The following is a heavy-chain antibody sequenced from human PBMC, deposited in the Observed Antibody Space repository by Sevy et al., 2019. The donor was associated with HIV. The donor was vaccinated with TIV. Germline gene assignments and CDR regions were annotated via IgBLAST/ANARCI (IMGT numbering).Heavy chain of an antibody. D-gene: IGHD3-3*01. CDR2: IYYSGST. V-gene: IGHV4-59*01. J-gene: IGHJ4*02. CDR1: GGSISSYY. CDR3: ARESAGQRYFDY. Sequence: SETLSLTCTVSGGSISSYYWSWIRQPPGKGLEWIGYIYYSGSTNYNPSLKSRVTISVDTSKNQFSLKLSAVTAADTAGYYCARESAGQRYFDYWGQGSLVTVSS.